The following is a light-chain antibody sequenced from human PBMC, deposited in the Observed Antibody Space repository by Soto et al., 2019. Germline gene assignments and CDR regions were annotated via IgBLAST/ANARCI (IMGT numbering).Light chain of an antibody. J-gene: IGKJ1*01. Sequence: EIVLTQSPGTLSLSPGERGTLSCRASQSVRDNYFAWYQQKPGQAPSLLIYDTSRRATGVPDRFTGSGSGTDFALTISRVEAEDCAMYFCQQYGDSPGTFGQGTKVEIK. CDR2: DTS. CDR1: QSVRDNY. V-gene: IGKV3-20*01. CDR3: QQYGDSPGT.